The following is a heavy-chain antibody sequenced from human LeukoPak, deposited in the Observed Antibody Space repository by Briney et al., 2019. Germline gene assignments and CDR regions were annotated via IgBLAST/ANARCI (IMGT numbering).Heavy chain of an antibody. CDR3: ARGDCSSTSCYVDY. Sequence: PSQTLSLTCTVSGGSISSGDYYWSWIRQPPGKGLEWIGYIYYSGSTYYNPSLKSRVTISVDTSKNQFSLKLSSVTAADTAVYYCARGDCSSTSCYVDYWGQGTLVTVSS. CDR2: IYYSGST. D-gene: IGHD2-2*01. V-gene: IGHV4-30-4*08. J-gene: IGHJ4*02. CDR1: GGSISSGDYY.